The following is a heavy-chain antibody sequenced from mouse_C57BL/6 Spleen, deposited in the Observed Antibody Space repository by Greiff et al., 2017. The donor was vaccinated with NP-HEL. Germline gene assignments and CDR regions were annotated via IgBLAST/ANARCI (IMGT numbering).Heavy chain of an antibody. CDR2: IDPNSGGT. Sequence: VQLQQSGAELVKPGASVKLSCKASGYTFTSYWMHWVKQRPGRGLEWIGRIDPNSGGTKYNEKFKSKATLTVDKPSSTAYMQLSSLTSEDSAVYYCASSDTTVVGRDFDYWGQGTTLTVSS. J-gene: IGHJ2*01. V-gene: IGHV1-72*01. D-gene: IGHD1-1*01. CDR3: ASSDTTVVGRDFDY. CDR1: GYTFTSYW.